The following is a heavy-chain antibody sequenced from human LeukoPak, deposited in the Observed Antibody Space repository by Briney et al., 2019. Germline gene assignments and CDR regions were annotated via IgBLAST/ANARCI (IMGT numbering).Heavy chain of an antibody. J-gene: IGHJ6*03. CDR3: ARSTKKLSIAARPANYYYYMDV. CDR1: GGSFSGYY. D-gene: IGHD6-6*01. CDR2: INHSGST. V-gene: IGHV4-34*01. Sequence: SETLSLTCAVYGGSFSGYYWSWIRQPPGKGLEWIGEINHSGSTNYNPSLKSRVTISVDTSKNQFSLKLSSVTAADTAVYYCARSTKKLSIAARPANYYYYMDVWGKGTTVTVSS.